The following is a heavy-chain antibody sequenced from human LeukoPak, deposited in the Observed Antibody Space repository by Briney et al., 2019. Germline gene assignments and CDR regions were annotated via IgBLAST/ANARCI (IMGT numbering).Heavy chain of an antibody. J-gene: IGHJ6*04. CDR3: AELGITMIGGV. D-gene: IGHD3-10*02. CDR2: IAYDGSNK. Sequence: GGSLRLSCAASGFTFSSYGMHWVRQAPGKGLEWVAVIAYDGSNKYYADSVKGRYTISRDNSKNTMYLQMNSLRAEDTAVYYCAELGITMIGGVWGKGTTVTISS. V-gene: IGHV3-30*18. CDR1: GFTFSSYG.